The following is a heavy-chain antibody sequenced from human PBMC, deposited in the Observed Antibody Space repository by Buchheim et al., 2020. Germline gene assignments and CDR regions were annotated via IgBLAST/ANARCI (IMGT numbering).Heavy chain of an antibody. V-gene: IGHV1-46*01. Sequence: QVQLVQSGAEVKKPGASVKVSCKASGYTFTSYFVHWVRQAPGQGLEWMGIIDPSGGRTTYAQKFQGRVTMDSDTSTSTVYMELSSLRSEDSVLYYCARDVRGYGSVTTCQDAWYFDLWGRGT. CDR1: GYTFTSYF. D-gene: IGHD5-18*01. CDR3: ARDVRGYGSVTTCQDAWYFDL. CDR2: IDPSGGRT. J-gene: IGHJ2*01.